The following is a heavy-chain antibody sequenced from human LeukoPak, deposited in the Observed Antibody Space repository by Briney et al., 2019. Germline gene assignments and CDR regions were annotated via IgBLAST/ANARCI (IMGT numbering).Heavy chain of an antibody. CDR1: GFTFSSYN. CDR3: AKEGGPPPNYYDSSGYYGWNDAFDI. D-gene: IGHD3-22*01. CDR2: ISIGTSFI. V-gene: IGHV3-21*01. Sequence: PGGSLRLSCAASGFTFSSYNMNWVRQAPGKGLEWVAYISIGTSFIYYADSVKGRFTISRDNSKNTLYLQMNSLRAEDTAVYYCAKEGGPPPNYYDSSGYYGWNDAFDIWGQGTMVTVSS. J-gene: IGHJ3*02.